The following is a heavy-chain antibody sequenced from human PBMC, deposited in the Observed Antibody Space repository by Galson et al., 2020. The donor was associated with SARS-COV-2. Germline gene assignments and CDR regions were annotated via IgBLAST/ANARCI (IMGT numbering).Heavy chain of an antibody. CDR1: GSGFSNFG. CDR3: TRVGTSGWSGVWWLDP. V-gene: IGHV3-33*01. CDR2: IWYDGGNK. Sequence: GGSLRLPCAAPGSGFSNFGMHWVRQAPGKGLEWVAVIWYDGGNKYYADSVKGRFTISRDNSKDTLYLQMNSLRVEDTALYYCTRVGTSGWSGVWWLDPWGQGTLVTVSS. J-gene: IGHJ5*02. D-gene: IGHD6-19*01.